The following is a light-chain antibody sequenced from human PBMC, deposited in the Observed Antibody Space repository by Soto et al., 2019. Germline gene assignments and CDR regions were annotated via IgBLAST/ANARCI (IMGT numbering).Light chain of an antibody. CDR1: QSISDT. V-gene: IGKV3-15*01. CDR3: QQYNNWPWT. Sequence: ETVMTQSPATLSVSPGGRATLSCRASQSISDTLAWYQQKPGQAPRLLIHGASTRATGFPARFSGSGSGTDFTLTISRLQSEDIAIYYCQQYNNWPWTFGQGTKVDIK. CDR2: GAS. J-gene: IGKJ1*01.